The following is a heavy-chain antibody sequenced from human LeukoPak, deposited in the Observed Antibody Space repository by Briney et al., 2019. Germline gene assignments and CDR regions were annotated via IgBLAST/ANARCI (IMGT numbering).Heavy chain of an antibody. V-gene: IGHV3-53*01. CDR3: VSHSDTLTSYSFDY. J-gene: IGHJ4*02. D-gene: IGHD3-9*01. Sequence: PGGPLRLSCGASGFIDSSSHMSWLRQAPGKGLEWVSIIHSGGNTYYADSVEGRFNISRDNSKNTMSLQMRSLRAEDAAVYYCVSHSDTLTSYSFDYWGQGTLVTVSS. CDR2: IHSGGNT. CDR1: GFIDSSSH.